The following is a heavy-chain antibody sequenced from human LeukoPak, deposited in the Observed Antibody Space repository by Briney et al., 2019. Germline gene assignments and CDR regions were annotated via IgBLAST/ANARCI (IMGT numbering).Heavy chain of an antibody. CDR3: AREDGSGYGR. Sequence: GGSLRLSCAASGFTFSPYAMHWVRQAPGKGLEWVSSISSSSSYIYYADSVKGRFTISRDNAKNSLYLQMNSLRAEDTAVYYCAREDGSGYGRWGQGTLVTVSS. CDR2: ISSSSSYI. J-gene: IGHJ4*02. D-gene: IGHD5-12*01. V-gene: IGHV3-21*01. CDR1: GFTFSPYA.